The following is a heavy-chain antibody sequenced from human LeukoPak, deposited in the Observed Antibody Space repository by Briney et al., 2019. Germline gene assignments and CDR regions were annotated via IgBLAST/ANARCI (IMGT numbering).Heavy chain of an antibody. J-gene: IGHJ4*02. D-gene: IGHD1-14*01. CDR1: GFTFGGYG. CDR2: IAYDGSSA. Sequence: PGRSLRLSCAGSGFTFGGYGMHWFSQTPGKGLEWVAVIAYDGSSAFYADSVKGRFTISRDNSKNTMSVQMDDLRAEDTAVYYCTRYNNDHFDYWGQGTLVTVSS. V-gene: IGHV3-33*01. CDR3: TRYNNDHFDY.